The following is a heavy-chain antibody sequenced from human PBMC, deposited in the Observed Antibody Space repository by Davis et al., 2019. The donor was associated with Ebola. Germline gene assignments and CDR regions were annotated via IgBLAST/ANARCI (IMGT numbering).Heavy chain of an antibody. CDR2: IIPILGIA. J-gene: IGHJ5*02. CDR1: GGTFSSYA. V-gene: IGHV1-69*04. Sequence: AASVKVSCKASGGTFSSYAISWVRQAPGQGLEWMGRIIPILGIANYAQKFQGRVTITADESTSTAYMELRSLRSDDTAVYYCARSERSIFGVVLNWFDPWGQGTLVTVSS. CDR3: ARSERSIFGVVLNWFDP. D-gene: IGHD3-3*01.